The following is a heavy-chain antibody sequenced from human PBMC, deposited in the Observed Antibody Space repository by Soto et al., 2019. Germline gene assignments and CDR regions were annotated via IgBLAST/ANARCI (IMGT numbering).Heavy chain of an antibody. CDR2: ISSTTNYI. V-gene: IGHV3-21*01. CDR1: GFTFTRYS. Sequence: GGSLRLSCAASGFTFTRYSMNWVRQAPGKGLEWVSSISSTTNYIYYADSMKGRFTVSRDNAKNSVYLEMNSLSAEDTAVYYCARESEALTSKFEYWGQGTLVTVS. CDR3: ARESEALTSKFEY. J-gene: IGHJ4*02.